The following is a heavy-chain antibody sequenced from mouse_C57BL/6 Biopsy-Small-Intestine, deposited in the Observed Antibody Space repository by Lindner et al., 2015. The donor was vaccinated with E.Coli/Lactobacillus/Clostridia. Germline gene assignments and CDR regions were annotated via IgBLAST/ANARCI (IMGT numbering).Heavy chain of an antibody. CDR2: ISSGSSTI. V-gene: IGHV5-17*01. CDR3: ARKHYYGNNYFDF. J-gene: IGHJ2*01. D-gene: IGHD1-1*01. CDR1: GFTFSDYG. Sequence: VQLQESGGGLVEPGGSLKLSCAASGFTFSDYGMHWVRQAPEKGLEWIAYISSGSSTIYYADTVKGRFTISRDNAKKTLFLQMTSLRSEDTAMYYCARKHYYGNNYFDFWGQGTTLTVSS.